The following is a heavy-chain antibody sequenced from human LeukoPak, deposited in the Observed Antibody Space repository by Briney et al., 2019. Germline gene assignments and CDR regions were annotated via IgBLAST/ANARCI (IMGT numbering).Heavy chain of an antibody. CDR3: TRHPYYYGSGRGYYYGMDV. CDR1: GFTFSGSS. CDR2: ISSKANSYAT. V-gene: IGHV3-73*01. J-gene: IGHJ6*04. Sequence: GGSLRLSCAASGFTFSGSSMHWVRQPSGKGLEWVGRISSKANSYATAYAASVKGRFTISRDDSKNTAYLQMNSLKTEDTAVYYCTRHPYYYGSGRGYYYGMDVWGKGTTVTVSS. D-gene: IGHD3-10*01.